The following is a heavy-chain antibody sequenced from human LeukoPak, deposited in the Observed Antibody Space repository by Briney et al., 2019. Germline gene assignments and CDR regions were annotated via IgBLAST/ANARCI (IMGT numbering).Heavy chain of an antibody. CDR3: ARAKPYRYYYDSTYVDY. CDR1: GFTFDDYG. J-gene: IGHJ4*02. V-gene: IGHV3-20*04. D-gene: IGHD3-22*01. Sequence: GGSLRLSCEAPGFTFDDYGMSWVRQGPGKGLEWVSGINWNGGSTGYSDSVKGRFTISRDNAKNSLYLQMNSLRAEDTAVYYCARAKPYRYYYDSTYVDYWGQGTLVTVSS. CDR2: INWNGGST.